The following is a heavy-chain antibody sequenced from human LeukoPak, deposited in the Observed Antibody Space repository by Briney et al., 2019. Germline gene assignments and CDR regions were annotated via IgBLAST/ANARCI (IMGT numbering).Heavy chain of an antibody. CDR2: INGRGDNT. CDR3: AKDRVSPGFNLFDP. J-gene: IGHJ5*02. D-gene: IGHD2/OR15-2a*01. Sequence: GGSLRLSCAASGFTFSSYAMNWVRQAPGKGLEWVSAINGRGDNTYYADSVKGRFTISRDNSKSTLFLQMNSLRAEDTAIYFCAKDRVSPGFNLFDPWGQGTLVTVSS. V-gene: IGHV3-23*01. CDR1: GFTFSSYA.